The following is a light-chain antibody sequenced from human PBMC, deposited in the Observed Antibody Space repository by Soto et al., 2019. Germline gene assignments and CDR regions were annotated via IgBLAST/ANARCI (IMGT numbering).Light chain of an antibody. Sequence: IVLTQSPGTLSLSPGERATLSCRASQSVSSSYLAWYQQKPRQAPRPLIYGSSRRAAGIPDRFSGSGSGTDFTLTISRLEPEEFAVYYCQQYGTTPRTFGQGTKVEIK. V-gene: IGKV3-20*01. CDR2: GSS. CDR1: QSVSSSY. CDR3: QQYGTTPRT. J-gene: IGKJ1*01.